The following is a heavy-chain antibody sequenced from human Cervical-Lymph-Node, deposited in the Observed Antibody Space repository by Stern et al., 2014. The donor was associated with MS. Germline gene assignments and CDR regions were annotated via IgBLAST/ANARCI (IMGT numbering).Heavy chain of an antibody. J-gene: IGHJ4*02. D-gene: IGHD6-13*01. CDR2: IKPLFGTA. Sequence: VQLVESGAEVKRPESSVKVSCKASGGSLSTLDISWVRQAPGQGLEWVGEIKPLFGTANYAPKFKGRVTITADESTSTVYMELSSLKSEDTAIYFCARHQAGIAANWGQGTLVTVTS. CDR1: GGSLSTLD. V-gene: IGHV1-69*01. CDR3: ARHQAGIAAN.